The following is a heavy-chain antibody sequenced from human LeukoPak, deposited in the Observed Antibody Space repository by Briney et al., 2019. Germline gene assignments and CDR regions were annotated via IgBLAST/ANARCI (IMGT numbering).Heavy chain of an antibody. CDR3: AVRKFGYPFDI. CDR1: GVSIGSDNYL. D-gene: IGHD3-10*01. Sequence: SQTLSLTCTLSGVSIGSDNYLWSWVRQPAGKGLEWIGRILSSGSTNYNPSLRSRVTFSMDTSKNEFSLHLISVTAADTAVYYCAVRKFGYPFDIWGQGTMVTVSS. V-gene: IGHV4-61*02. J-gene: IGHJ3*02. CDR2: ILSSGST.